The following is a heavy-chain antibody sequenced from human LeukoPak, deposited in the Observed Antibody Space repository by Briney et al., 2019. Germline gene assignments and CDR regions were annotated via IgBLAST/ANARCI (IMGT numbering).Heavy chain of an antibody. D-gene: IGHD3-10*01. J-gene: IGHJ4*02. Sequence: SEILSLTCTVSGGSISSSSYYWGWIRQPPGKGLEWIGSIYYSGSTYYNPSLKSRVTISVDTSKNQFSLKLSSVTAADTAVYYCARRGGQLLWFGELCFDYWGQGTLVTVSS. CDR1: GGSISSSSYY. V-gene: IGHV4-39*01. CDR2: IYYSGST. CDR3: ARRGGQLLWFGELCFDY.